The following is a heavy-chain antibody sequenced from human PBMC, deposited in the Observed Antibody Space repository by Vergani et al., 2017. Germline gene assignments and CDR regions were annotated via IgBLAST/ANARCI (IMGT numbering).Heavy chain of an antibody. Sequence: VQLVESGGALVQPGKSLRLSCAASGFIFSSYAMTWVRQAPGKGLEWVSSISASDGNTYYADSVKGRVTISRDKSKNTLYLQMNSLRAEDTAVYYCARVGRSAVAGTFGAFDMWGQGTMVTVSS. D-gene: IGHD6-19*01. CDR2: ISASDGNT. CDR1: GFIFSSYA. J-gene: IGHJ3*02. CDR3: ARVGRSAVAGTFGAFDM. V-gene: IGHV3-23*04.